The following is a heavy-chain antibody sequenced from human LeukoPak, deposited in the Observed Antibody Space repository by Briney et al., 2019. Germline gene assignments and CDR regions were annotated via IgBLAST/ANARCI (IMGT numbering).Heavy chain of an antibody. J-gene: IGHJ4*02. CDR1: GFSLNTTTLG. CDR3: AHATNSLFDY. Sequence: SGPTLVKPTQTLTLTCTFSGFSLNTTTLGVGWIRQPPGKALEWLALLFWDGDSRLSPSLESRLTITKDTSKNQVVLTMTDMDPVDTATYYCAHATNSLFDYWGQGTLVTVSS. D-gene: IGHD4-23*01. V-gene: IGHV2-5*02. CDR2: LFWDGDS.